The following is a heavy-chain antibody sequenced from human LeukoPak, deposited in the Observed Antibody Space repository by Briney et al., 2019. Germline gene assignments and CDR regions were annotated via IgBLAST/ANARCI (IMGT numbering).Heavy chain of an antibody. CDR1: GYSISSSNW. J-gene: IGHJ4*02. CDR2: IYYSGST. V-gene: IGHV4-28*01. Sequence: SETLSLTCAVAGYSISSSNWWGWIRQPPGKGLEWIWYIYYSGSTYYNPSLKSRVTMSVDTSKNQFSLKLSSVTAVDTAVYYCASTYYYDSSGYYYVNYFDYWGQGTLVTVSS. D-gene: IGHD3-22*01. CDR3: ASTYYYDSSGYYYVNYFDY.